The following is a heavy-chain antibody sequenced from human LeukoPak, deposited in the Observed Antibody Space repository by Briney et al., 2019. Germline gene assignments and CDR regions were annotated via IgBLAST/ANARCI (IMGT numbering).Heavy chain of an antibody. CDR3: ARCRRGAAIAAAGTGGNWFDP. Sequence: AETLSLTCTVSGGSISSSSYYWGWRRQPPGRGVEGVGSIYYSGSTIYNPSLKSRVPRSLDTSNNPFSLTLSSVTAADTAVYSCARCRRGAAIAAAGTGGNWFDPWGQGTLVTVSS. CDR2: IYYSGST. V-gene: IGHV4-39*07. CDR1: GGSISSSSYY. J-gene: IGHJ5*02. D-gene: IGHD6-13*01.